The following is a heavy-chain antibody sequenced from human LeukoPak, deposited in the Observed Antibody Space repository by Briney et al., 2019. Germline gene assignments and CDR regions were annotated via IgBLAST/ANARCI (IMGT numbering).Heavy chain of an antibody. V-gene: IGHV3-23*01. Sequence: GGSLRLSCAASGFTFSSYAMSWVRQAPGKGLEWVSAISGSGGSTYYADSVKGRFTISRDNSKDTLYLQMNSLRAEDTAVYYCARRRTSDTLGSTTYFDAFDVWGQGTMVTVSS. D-gene: IGHD4-11*01. J-gene: IGHJ3*01. CDR1: GFTFSSYA. CDR3: ARRRTSDTLGSTTYFDAFDV. CDR2: ISGSGGST.